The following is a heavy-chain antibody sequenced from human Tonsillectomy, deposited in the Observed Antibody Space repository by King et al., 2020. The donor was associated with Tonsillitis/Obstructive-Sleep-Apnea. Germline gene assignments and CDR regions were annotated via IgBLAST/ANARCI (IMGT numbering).Heavy chain of an antibody. J-gene: IGHJ5*02. D-gene: IGHD6-13*01. CDR2: IYWDDDK. Sequence: TLKESGPTLVKPTQTLTLTCTFSGFSLSTSGVGVGWIRQPPGKALEWLALIYWDDDKRYSPSLKSRLTITKDTSKNQVVLTMTNMDPVDTAPYYCAHVLTSAGYSSSWYWFDPWGQGTLVTVSS. CDR3: AHVLTSAGYSSSWYWFDP. CDR1: GFSLSTSGVG. V-gene: IGHV2-5*02.